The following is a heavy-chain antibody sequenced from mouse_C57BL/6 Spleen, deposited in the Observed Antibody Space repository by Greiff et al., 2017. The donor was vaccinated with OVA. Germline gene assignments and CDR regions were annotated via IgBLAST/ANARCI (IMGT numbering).Heavy chain of an antibody. CDR2: IYPGSGNT. D-gene: IGHD1-1*01. J-gene: IGHJ2*01. CDR3: AREGGGITTVVFDY. V-gene: IGHV1-66*01. CDR1: GYSFTSYY. Sequence: VQLQQSGPELVKPGASVQMSCKASGYSFTSYYIHWVKQRPGQGLEWIGWIYPGSGNTKYNEKFKGKATLTADTSSSTAYMQLSSLTSEDSAVYYCAREGGGITTVVFDYWGQGTTLTVSS.